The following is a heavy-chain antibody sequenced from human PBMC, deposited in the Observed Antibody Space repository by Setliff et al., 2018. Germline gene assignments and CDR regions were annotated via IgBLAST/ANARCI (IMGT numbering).Heavy chain of an antibody. CDR3: ARVLFHCSSTSCYLDAFDI. V-gene: IGHV1-18*01. CDR1: GYTFISYG. CDR2: ISAYNGNT. D-gene: IGHD2-2*01. J-gene: IGHJ3*02. Sequence: ASVKVSCKASGYTFISYGISWVRQASGQGLEWMGWISAYNGNTNYAQKLQGRVTMTTDTSTSTAYMELRSLRSDDTAVYYCARVLFHCSSTSCYLDAFDIWGQGTMVTVSS.